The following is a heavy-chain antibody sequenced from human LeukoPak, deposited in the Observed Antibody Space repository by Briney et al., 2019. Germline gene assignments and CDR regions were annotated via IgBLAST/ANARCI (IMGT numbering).Heavy chain of an antibody. CDR2: IYSGGST. J-gene: IGHJ4*02. CDR1: GFTFSSYA. Sequence: GGSLRLSCAASGFTFSSYAMSWVRQAPGKGLEWVSVIYSGGSTYYADSVKGRFTISRDNSKNTLYLQMNSLRAEDTAVYYCARAFDSWTGYFDYWGQGTLVTVSS. CDR3: ARAFDSWTGYFDY. V-gene: IGHV3-66*01. D-gene: IGHD3-9*01.